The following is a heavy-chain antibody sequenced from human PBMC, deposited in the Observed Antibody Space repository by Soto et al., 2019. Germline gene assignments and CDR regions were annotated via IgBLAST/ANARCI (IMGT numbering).Heavy chain of an antibody. CDR3: VRSSGSQPRAGWFDP. CDR1: GFNFDDHA. J-gene: IGHJ5*02. D-gene: IGHD1-26*01. Sequence: GGSLRLSCAASGFNFDDHAMHWVRQTPGKGLEWVSGISWNSVTINYADSIKGRFTISRDNAKRTLYLQMNNLRPADTAMYFCVRSSGSQPRAGWFDPWGQGTLVTVSS. CDR2: ISWNSVTI. V-gene: IGHV3-9*01.